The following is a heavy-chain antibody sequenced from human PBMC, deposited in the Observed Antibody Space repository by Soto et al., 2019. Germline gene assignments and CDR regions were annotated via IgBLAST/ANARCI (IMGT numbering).Heavy chain of an antibody. CDR1: GGSINSSRYF. J-gene: IGHJ4*02. V-gene: IGHV4-39*01. CDR2: ISYSGST. Sequence: SETLSLTCTVSGGSINSSRYFWGWVRQPPGKGLEWIGTISYSGSTYYSPSLQSRLTISIDTSKHQFSLRLSSVTAADTAVYYCARQLRNNFWSGYFSTPDHCDYWGQGTLVTVS. CDR3: ARQLRNNFWSGYFSTPDHCDY. D-gene: IGHD3-3*01.